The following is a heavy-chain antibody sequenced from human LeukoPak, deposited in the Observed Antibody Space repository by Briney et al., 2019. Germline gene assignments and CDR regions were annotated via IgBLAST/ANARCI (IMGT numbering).Heavy chain of an antibody. D-gene: IGHD4-17*01. CDR3: ARDGDGDPVKFDY. V-gene: IGHV4-39*07. Sequence: PSETLSLTCTVSGGSISSSSYYWGWIRQPPGKGLEWIGSIYYSGSTYYNPSLKSRVTISVDTSKNQFSLKLSSVTAADTAVYYCARDGDGDPVKFDYWGQGTLVTVSS. CDR2: IYYSGST. CDR1: GGSISSSSYY. J-gene: IGHJ4*02.